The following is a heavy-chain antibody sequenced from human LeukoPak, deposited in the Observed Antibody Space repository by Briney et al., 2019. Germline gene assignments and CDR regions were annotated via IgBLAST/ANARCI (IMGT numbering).Heavy chain of an antibody. V-gene: IGHV3-33*01. J-gene: IGHJ1*01. CDR1: GFTFSTYA. CDR3: AREGDSRWGELSP. D-gene: IGHD3-16*02. CDR2: IWFDGSEQ. Sequence: GGSLRLSCAASGFTFSTYAIHWVRQAPGKGLEWVAVIWFDGSEQYYADSVKGRFIISRDNSKSTSNLQLNSLRAEDTAVYYCAREGDSRWGELSPWGQGTLVAVFS.